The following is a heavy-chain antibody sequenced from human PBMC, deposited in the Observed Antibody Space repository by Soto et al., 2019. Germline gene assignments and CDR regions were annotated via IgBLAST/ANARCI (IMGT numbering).Heavy chain of an antibody. J-gene: IGHJ4*02. CDR1: GGSVSSGSYY. CDR3: ARGLPYYYDSSGYPYYFDY. V-gene: IGHV4-61*01. Sequence: SETLSLTCTVSGGSVSSGSYYWSWIRQPPGKGLEWIGYIYYSGSTNYNPSLKSRVTISVDTSKNQFSLELSSVTAADTAVYYCARGLPYYYDSSGYPYYFDYWGQGTLVTVSS. CDR2: IYYSGST. D-gene: IGHD3-22*01.